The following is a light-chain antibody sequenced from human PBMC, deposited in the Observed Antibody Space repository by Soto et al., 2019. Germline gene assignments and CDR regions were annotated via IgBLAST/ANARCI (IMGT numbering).Light chain of an antibody. CDR2: GAS. J-gene: IGKJ1*01. Sequence: EIVLTQSPGTLSLSPGERATLSCRASQSVTSNYLAWYQQKPGQAPSLLIYGASARAAGIPDRFSGSGTGTDFALTISGLEPEDFAVYFCQQYASSPGTFGQGTKVDIK. CDR1: QSVTSNY. CDR3: QQYASSPGT. V-gene: IGKV3-20*01.